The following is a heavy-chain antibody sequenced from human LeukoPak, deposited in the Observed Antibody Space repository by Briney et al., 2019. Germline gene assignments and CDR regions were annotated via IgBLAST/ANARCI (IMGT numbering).Heavy chain of an antibody. CDR3: ARRISVFGVVLRDYGMDV. J-gene: IGHJ6*02. Sequence: SETLSLTCNVSGGSFNNKDYYWGWIRQPPGKGLEWIVSVSYSGRTYSNPSLQSRLTISVDTSKNRFSLKLSSVTAADTAVYYCARRISVFGVVLRDYGMDVWGQGTTVTVSS. CDR1: GGSFNNKDYY. V-gene: IGHV4-39*01. CDR2: VSYSGRT. D-gene: IGHD3-3*01.